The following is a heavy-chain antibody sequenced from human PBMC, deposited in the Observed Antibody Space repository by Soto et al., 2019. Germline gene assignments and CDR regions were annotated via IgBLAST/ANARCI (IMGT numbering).Heavy chain of an antibody. D-gene: IGHD2-2*01. CDR1: GGSISTYY. CDR3: ARGGMVIIPTATAFGY. Sequence: PSETLSLTCTVSGGSISTYYWSWIRQPAGKGLEWIGRIYASGSTNYNPSLKSRVTMSVATSKNQFSLKLSSVTAADTAVYYCARGGMVIIPTATAFGYWGQGTLVTVSS. V-gene: IGHV4-4*07. CDR2: IYASGST. J-gene: IGHJ4*02.